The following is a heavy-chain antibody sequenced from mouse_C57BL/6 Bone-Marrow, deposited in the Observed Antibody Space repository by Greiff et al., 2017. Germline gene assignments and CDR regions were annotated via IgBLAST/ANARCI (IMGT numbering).Heavy chain of an antibody. CDR2: IDPEDGDT. D-gene: IGHD2-5*01. CDR3: TTDYSILWFAN. Sequence: VQLQQSGAELVRPGASVKLSCTASGFNIKDYYMHWVKQSPEQGLEWIGRIDPEDGDTEYAPKFQGKATMTADTSYNTAYLQLSSLTSEDTAVYYCTTDYSILWFANWGQGTLVTVTA. CDR1: GFNIKDYY. J-gene: IGHJ3*01. V-gene: IGHV14-1*01.